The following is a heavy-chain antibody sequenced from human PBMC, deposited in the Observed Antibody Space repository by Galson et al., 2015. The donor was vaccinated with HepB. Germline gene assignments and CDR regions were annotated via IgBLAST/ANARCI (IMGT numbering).Heavy chain of an antibody. CDR1: GFTFSNDW. V-gene: IGHV3-15*07. D-gene: IGHD2-2*01. CDR3: TTEHPLSPAPAGGYCSSTICLFDY. CDR2: IKSKTDGGTT. J-gene: IGHJ4*02. Sequence: SLRLSCAASGFTFSNDWMNWVRQAPGKGLEWVGRIKSKTDGGTTDYAATVKCRFTISRDDSTNTLYLQMNSLKTEDTAVYYCTTEHPLSPAPAGGYCSSTICLFDYWGQGTLVTVSS.